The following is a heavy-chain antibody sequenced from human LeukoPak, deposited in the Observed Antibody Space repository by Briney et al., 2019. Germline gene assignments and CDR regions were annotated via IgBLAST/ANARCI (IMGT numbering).Heavy chain of an antibody. J-gene: IGHJ6*03. V-gene: IGHV4-34*01. CDR1: GGSFSGYY. CDR3: ARRPAPYYYYMDV. CDR2: INHSGST. D-gene: IGHD6-6*01. Sequence: SETLSLTCAVYGGSFSGYYWSWIRQPPGKGLEWIGEINHSGSTNYNPSLKSRVTISVDTSKNQFSLKLSSVTAADTAVYYCARRPAPYYYYMDVWGKGTTVTISS.